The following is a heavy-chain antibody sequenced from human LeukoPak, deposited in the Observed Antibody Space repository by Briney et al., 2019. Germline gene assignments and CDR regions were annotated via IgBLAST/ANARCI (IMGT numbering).Heavy chain of an antibody. V-gene: IGHV1-18*01. D-gene: IGHD3-16*01. J-gene: IGHJ3*02. CDR2: ISANTGIR. CDR3: ARHLSDYRYDAFDI. CDR1: GYTFISYG. Sequence: GASVKVSCKASGYTFISYGISWVRQAPGQGLEWMGWISANTGIRSHAQNLQGRVTLTTATSTSTAYLELRSLRSADTAVYYCARHLSDYRYDAFDIWGQGTMVTVSS.